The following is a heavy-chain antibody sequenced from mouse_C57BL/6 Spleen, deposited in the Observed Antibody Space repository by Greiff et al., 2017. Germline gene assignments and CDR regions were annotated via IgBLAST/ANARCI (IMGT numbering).Heavy chain of an antibody. CDR2: INPGSGGT. V-gene: IGHV1-54*01. J-gene: IGHJ4*01. Sequence: QVQLQQSGAELVRPGTSVKVSCKASGYAFTNYLIEWVKQRPGQGLEWIGVINPGSGGTNYNEKFKGKATLTEDKSSSNAYMQLSSLTAEDSAVYYCARGGQLRLRLYAMDYWGQGTLVTVSS. CDR1: GYAFTNYL. D-gene: IGHD3-2*02. CDR3: ARGGQLRLRLYAMDY.